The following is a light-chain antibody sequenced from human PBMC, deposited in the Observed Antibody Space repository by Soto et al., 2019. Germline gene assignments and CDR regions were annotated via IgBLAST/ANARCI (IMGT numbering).Light chain of an antibody. CDR2: SNN. J-gene: IGLJ1*01. Sequence: QSVLTQPPSASGPPGQRVTISCSGGSSNIGSNTVNWYQQLPGTAPKLLIYSNNQRPSGVPDRFSGSKSGTSASLAISGLQSEDEADYYCAAWDDSLNGYVFGTGTKLTVL. V-gene: IGLV1-44*01. CDR1: SSNIGSNT. CDR3: AAWDDSLNGYV.